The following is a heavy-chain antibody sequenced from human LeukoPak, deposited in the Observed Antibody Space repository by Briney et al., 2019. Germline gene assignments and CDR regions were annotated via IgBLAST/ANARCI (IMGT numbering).Heavy chain of an antibody. Sequence: GGSLRLSCAASGFTVSSNYMSWVRQAPGKGLEWVSVIYSGGSTYYADSVKGGFTISRDNSKNTLYLQMNSLRAEDTAVYYCARENDYSNNYLDYWGQGTLVTVSS. CDR1: GFTVSSNY. CDR3: ARENDYSNNYLDY. J-gene: IGHJ4*02. CDR2: IYSGGST. D-gene: IGHD4-4*01. V-gene: IGHV3-66*01.